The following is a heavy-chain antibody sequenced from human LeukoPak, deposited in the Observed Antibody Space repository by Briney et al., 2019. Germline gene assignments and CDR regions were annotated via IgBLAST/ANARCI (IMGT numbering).Heavy chain of an antibody. CDR2: INPNSGGT. CDR1: GYTFTGYY. D-gene: IGHD2-15*01. V-gene: IGHV1-2*02. J-gene: IGHJ5*02. CDR3: ARDAGYCSGGSCYPPGLGWFDP. Sequence: GASVKVSCKASGYTFTGYYMHWVRQAPGQGLEWRGWINPNSGGTNYAQKFQGRVTMTRDTSISTAYMELSRLRSDDTAVYYCARDAGYCSGGSCYPPGLGWFDPWGQGTLVTVSS.